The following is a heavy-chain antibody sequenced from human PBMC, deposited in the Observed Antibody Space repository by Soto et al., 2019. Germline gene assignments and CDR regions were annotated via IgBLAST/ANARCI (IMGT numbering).Heavy chain of an antibody. V-gene: IGHV1-18*04. D-gene: IGHD3-3*01. CDR3: ARDGEVDLYYYGMDV. CDR2: ISAYNGNT. J-gene: IGHJ6*02. CDR1: GYTFTSYG. Sequence: ASVKVSCKASGYTFTSYGISWVRQAPGQGLEWMGWISAYNGNTNYAQKLQGRVTMTTDTSTSTAYMELRSLRSDDTAVYYCARDGEVDLYYYGMDVWRQRTTVTVSS.